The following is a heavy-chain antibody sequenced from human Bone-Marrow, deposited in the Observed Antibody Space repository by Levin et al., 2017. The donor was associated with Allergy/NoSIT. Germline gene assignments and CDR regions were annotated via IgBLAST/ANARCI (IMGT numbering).Heavy chain of an antibody. CDR1: GYMFINYG. D-gene: IGHD2-15*01. V-gene: IGHV1-18*01. Sequence: ASVKVSCKASGYMFINYGINWVRKAPGQGLEWMGWIDADNGKTNLAQKVQDRVTMTTDTSTSTAYMELRGLTSNDTAIYYCARDFGLRGSHRHFYHWGQGTLVTVSS. CDR2: IDADNGKT. J-gene: IGHJ1*01. CDR3: ARDFGLRGSHRHFYH.